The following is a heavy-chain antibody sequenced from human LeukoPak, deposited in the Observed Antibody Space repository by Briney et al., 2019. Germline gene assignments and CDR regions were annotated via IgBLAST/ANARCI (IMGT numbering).Heavy chain of an antibody. CDR3: AKVGRGDYVWGSYSFDY. D-gene: IGHD3-16*01. CDR1: GGSISSYY. Sequence: SETLSLTCTVSGGSISSYYWSWIRQPPGKGLEWIGYIYNTGSTNYNPSLESRVTIPVDTSKNQFSLKLTSVTAADTAVYYCAKVGRGDYVWGSYSFDYWGQGTLVTVSS. CDR2: IYNTGST. J-gene: IGHJ4*02. V-gene: IGHV4-59*01.